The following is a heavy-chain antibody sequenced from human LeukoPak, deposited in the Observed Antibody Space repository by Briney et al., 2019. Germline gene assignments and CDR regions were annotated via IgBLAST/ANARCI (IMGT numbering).Heavy chain of an antibody. V-gene: IGHV4-34*01. CDR3: ARRRLRRTFDY. J-gene: IGHJ4*02. CDR1: GGSFSGYY. D-gene: IGHD2-15*01. Sequence: PSETLSLTCAVYGGSFSGYYWSWIRQPPGKGPEWIGEINHSGSTNYNPSLKSRVTISVDTSKNQFSLKLSSVTAADTAVYYCARRRLRRTFDYWGQGTLVTVSS. CDR2: INHSGST.